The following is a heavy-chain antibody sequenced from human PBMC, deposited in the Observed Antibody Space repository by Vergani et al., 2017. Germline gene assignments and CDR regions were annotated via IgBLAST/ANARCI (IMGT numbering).Heavy chain of an antibody. CDR3: ARGRSRLRLLWDDAFDI. J-gene: IGHJ3*02. V-gene: IGHV3-33*01. D-gene: IGHD5-12*01. Sequence: QVQLVESGGGVVQPGRSLRLSCAASGFTFSSYGMHWVRQAPGKGLEWVAVIWYDGSNKYYADSVKGRFTISRDNSKNTLYLQMNSLRAEDTAVYYCARGRSRLRLLWDDAFDIWGQGTMVTVSS. CDR2: IWYDGSNK. CDR1: GFTFSSYG.